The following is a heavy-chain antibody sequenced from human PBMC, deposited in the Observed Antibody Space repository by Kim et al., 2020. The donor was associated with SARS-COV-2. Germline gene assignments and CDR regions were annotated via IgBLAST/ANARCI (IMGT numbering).Heavy chain of an antibody. V-gene: IGHV3-11*01. D-gene: IGHD4-17*01. J-gene: IGHJ4*02. CDR2: ISSSGSTI. CDR3: ASFNLYGDYALDY. CDR1: GFTFSDYY. Sequence: GGSLRLSCAASGFTFSDYYMSWIRQAPGKGLEWVSYISSSGSTIYYADSVKGRFTISRDNAKNSLYLQMNSLRAEDTAVYYCASFNLYGDYALDYWGQGTLVTVSS.